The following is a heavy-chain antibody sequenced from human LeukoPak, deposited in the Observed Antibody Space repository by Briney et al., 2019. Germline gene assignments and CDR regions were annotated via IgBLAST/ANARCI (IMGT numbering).Heavy chain of an antibody. V-gene: IGHV4-34*01. CDR3: ARDVIGVVVTGHLLDY. D-gene: IGHD3-22*01. Sequence: SETLSLTCAVSGVSLSGYYWGWIRQPPGKGLEWIGEINHSGRTNYNPSLKSRVTISADTSKNQFSLELRSVTAADTAVYYCARDVIGVVVTGHLLDYWGQGTLVTVSS. J-gene: IGHJ4*02. CDR1: GVSLSGYY. CDR2: INHSGRT.